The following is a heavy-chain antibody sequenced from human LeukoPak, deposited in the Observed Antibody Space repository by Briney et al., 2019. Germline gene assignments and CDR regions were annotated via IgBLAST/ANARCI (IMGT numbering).Heavy chain of an antibody. D-gene: IGHD3-22*01. CDR3: ATVSGYYQEIDY. J-gene: IGHJ4*02. V-gene: IGHV1-24*01. Sequence: ASVKVSCKVSGYTLTELSMHWVRQAPGKGLEWMGGFDPEDGETIYAQKFQGRVTMTEDTSTDTAYMELSSLRSEDTALYYCATVSGYYQEIDYWGQGTLVTVSS. CDR2: FDPEDGET. CDR1: GYTLTELS.